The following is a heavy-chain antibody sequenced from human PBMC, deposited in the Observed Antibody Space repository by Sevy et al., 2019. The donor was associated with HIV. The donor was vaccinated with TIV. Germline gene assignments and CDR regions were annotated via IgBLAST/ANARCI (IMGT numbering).Heavy chain of an antibody. CDR3: ARDLGSGWTTVDYYGMDV. V-gene: IGHV1-2*02. D-gene: IGHD6-19*01. CDR1: GYTFTGYY. CDR2: INPNSGDT. Sequence: ASVKVSCKASGYTFTGYYMHWVRQAPGQGLEWMGWINPNSGDTNYAQKFQGRVTMTRDTSISTAYMELSRLRSDDTAVYYCARDLGSGWTTVDYYGMDVWGQGTTVTVSS. J-gene: IGHJ6*02.